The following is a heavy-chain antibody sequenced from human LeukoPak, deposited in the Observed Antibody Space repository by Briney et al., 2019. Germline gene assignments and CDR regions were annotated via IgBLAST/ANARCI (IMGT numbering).Heavy chain of an antibody. V-gene: IGHV4-39*01. Sequence: PSETLSLTCTVSGGSISSSSYYWGWIRQPPGKGLEWIGSIYYSGSTYYNPSLKSRVTISVETSKNQFSLKLSSVTAADTAVYYCASPYYYDSSGYYGYWGQGTLVTVSS. J-gene: IGHJ4*02. CDR2: IYYSGST. CDR3: ASPYYYDSSGYYGY. D-gene: IGHD3-22*01. CDR1: GGSISSSSYY.